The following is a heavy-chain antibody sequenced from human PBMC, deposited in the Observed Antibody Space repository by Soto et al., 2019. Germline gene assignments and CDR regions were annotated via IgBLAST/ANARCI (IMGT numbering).Heavy chain of an antibody. CDR1: GFTFSSYA. CDR2: ISGSGGST. J-gene: IGHJ3*02. Sequence: GGSLRLSCAASGFTFSSYAMSWVRQAPGKGLEWVSVISGSGGSTYYADSVKGRFTISRDNSKNTLFLQMNSLRAEDTAVYYCAKTYSSGWYGGDAFDIWGQGTMVTVSS. V-gene: IGHV3-23*01. D-gene: IGHD6-19*01. CDR3: AKTYSSGWYGGDAFDI.